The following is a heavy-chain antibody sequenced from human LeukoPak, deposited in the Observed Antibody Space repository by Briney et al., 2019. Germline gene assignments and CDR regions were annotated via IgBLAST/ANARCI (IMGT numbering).Heavy chain of an antibody. CDR2: INPSGGST. J-gene: IGHJ3*02. V-gene: IGHV1-46*03. CDR3: ARPPTIGHAFDI. CDR1: GYTFISYY. Sequence: EASVKVSCKASGYTFISYYMHWVRQAPGQGLEWMGIINPSGGSTSYAKMFQGRVTMTRDTTTSTVYMELSSLRSEDTAVYYCARPPTIGHAFDIWGQGTMVTVSS.